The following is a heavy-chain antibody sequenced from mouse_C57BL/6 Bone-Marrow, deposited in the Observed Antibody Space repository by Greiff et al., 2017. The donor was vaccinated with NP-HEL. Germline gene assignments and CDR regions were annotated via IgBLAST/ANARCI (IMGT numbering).Heavy chain of an antibody. V-gene: IGHV1-22*01. D-gene: IGHD2-2*01. Sequence: EVPLQQSGPELVKPGASVKMSCKASGYTFTDYNMHWVKQSHGKSLEWIGYINPNNGGTSYNQKFKGKATLTVNKSSITAYMELRSLTSEDSAVYYCASFGLPLYYAMDYWGQGTSVTVSS. J-gene: IGHJ4*01. CDR1: GYTFTDYN. CDR3: ASFGLPLYYAMDY. CDR2: INPNNGGT.